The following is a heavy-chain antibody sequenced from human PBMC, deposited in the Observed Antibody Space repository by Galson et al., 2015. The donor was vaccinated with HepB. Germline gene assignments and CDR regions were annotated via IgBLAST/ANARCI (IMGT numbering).Heavy chain of an antibody. J-gene: IGHJ5*02. D-gene: IGHD3-3*01. Sequence: SVKVSCKASGGTFSNYGISWVRQAPGQGLEWMGGTIPIFGTTSYAHKFQGRLTITADGSTSTVYMDLNRLRSEDTAVYYCARGPLFGEFDPWGQGTLVTVSS. CDR3: ARGPLFGEFDP. V-gene: IGHV1-69*13. CDR2: TIPIFGTT. CDR1: GGTFSNYG.